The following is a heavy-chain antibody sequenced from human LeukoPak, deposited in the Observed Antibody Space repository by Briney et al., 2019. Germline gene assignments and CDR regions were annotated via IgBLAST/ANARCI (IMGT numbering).Heavy chain of an antibody. D-gene: IGHD6-13*01. Sequence: ASVKVSCKVSGYSLTELSMHWVRQAPGKGLEWMGGFDPEDGETIYAQKFQGRVTMTEDTSTDTAYMELSSLRSEDTAVYYCATQRHSSWFPNWFDPWGQGTLVTVSS. V-gene: IGHV1-24*01. CDR1: GYSLTELS. CDR2: FDPEDGET. J-gene: IGHJ5*02. CDR3: ATQRHSSWFPNWFDP.